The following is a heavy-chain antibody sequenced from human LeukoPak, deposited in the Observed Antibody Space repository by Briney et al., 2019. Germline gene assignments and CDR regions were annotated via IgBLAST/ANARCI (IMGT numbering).Heavy chain of an antibody. CDR1: GFTFSNYW. CDR3: VRDWDHFDFDS. V-gene: IGHV3-74*01. J-gene: IGHJ5*01. D-gene: IGHD3-9*01. Sequence: GGPLRLSCAASGFTFSNYWMHWVRQAPGKGLVWVSRIKGDGSHTIYADSVKGRFTISRDNAKNTLYLQMKSLRAEDTAVYYCVRDWDHFDFDSWGLGTLVTVSS. CDR2: IKGDGSHT.